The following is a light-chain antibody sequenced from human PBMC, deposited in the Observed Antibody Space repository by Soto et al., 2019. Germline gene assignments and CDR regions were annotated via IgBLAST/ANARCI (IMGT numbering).Light chain of an antibody. V-gene: IGLV2-14*01. J-gene: IGLJ1*01. CDR3: AAWDASLSACV. CDR1: SSDIGVYNY. Sequence: QSALTQPASVSGSPGQSITISCTGTSSDIGVYNYVSWYQQLPDKAPKLMVYEVTHRPSGVSDRFSGSKSGNTASLTISGLQAEDEADYYCAAWDASLSACVFGNGTKLTVL. CDR2: EVT.